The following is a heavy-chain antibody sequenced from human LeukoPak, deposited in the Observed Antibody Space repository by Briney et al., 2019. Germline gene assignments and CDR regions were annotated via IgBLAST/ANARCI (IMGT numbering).Heavy chain of an antibody. Sequence: GGSLRLSCAASGFTFSSYGMHWVRQAPGKGLEWVAVKSYDGSNKYYADSVKGRFTISRDNSKNTLYLQMNSLRAEDTAVYYCAKHYGDYRGALDYWGQGTLVTVSS. J-gene: IGHJ4*02. CDR2: KSYDGSNK. CDR3: AKHYGDYRGALDY. V-gene: IGHV3-30*18. CDR1: GFTFSSYG. D-gene: IGHD4-17*01.